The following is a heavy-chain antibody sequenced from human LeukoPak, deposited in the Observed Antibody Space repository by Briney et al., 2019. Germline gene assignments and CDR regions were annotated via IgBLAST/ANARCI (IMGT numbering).Heavy chain of an antibody. D-gene: IGHD6-13*01. Sequence: VASVKVSCXASGYTFTSYDINWVRQATGQGLEWMGWMNPNSGNTGYAQKFQGRVTITRNTSISTAYMELSSLRSEDTAVYYCARSGSSWYSWFDPWGQGTLVTVSS. CDR3: ARSGSSWYSWFDP. CDR2: MNPNSGNT. CDR1: GYTFTSYD. J-gene: IGHJ5*02. V-gene: IGHV1-8*03.